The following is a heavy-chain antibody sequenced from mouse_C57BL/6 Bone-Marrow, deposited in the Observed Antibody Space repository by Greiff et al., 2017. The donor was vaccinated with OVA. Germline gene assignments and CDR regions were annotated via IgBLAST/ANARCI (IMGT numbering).Heavy chain of an antibody. CDR3: AKRGLLGGNYYAMDY. Sequence: VQLVESGPGLVQPSQSLSITCTVSGFSLTSYGVHWVRQPPGKGLEWLGVIWSGGSTDYNAAFISRLSISKDNSKSQVFFKMNSLQADDTAIYYWAKRGLLGGNYYAMDYWGQGTSVTVSS. D-gene: IGHD2-3*01. V-gene: IGHV2-4*01. CDR1: GFSLTSYG. J-gene: IGHJ4*01. CDR2: IWSGGST.